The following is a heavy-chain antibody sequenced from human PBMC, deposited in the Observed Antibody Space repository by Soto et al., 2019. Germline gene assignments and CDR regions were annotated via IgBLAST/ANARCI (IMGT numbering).Heavy chain of an antibody. CDR3: ARDVPLNYYDGTYYYYAMDV. D-gene: IGHD3-16*01. CDR2: IIPFFKGT. CDR1: GGTFSSHA. V-gene: IGHV1-69*01. J-gene: IGHJ6*02. Sequence: QVQLVQSGAEVKRPGSSVKVSCKASGGTFSSHAINWVRLAPGQGLEWMGGIIPFFKGTHYAQKFQGRVTITADDSTSTAYMDLSDLRSEDTAVYYCARDVPLNYYDGTYYYYAMDVWGQGTTVTVSS.